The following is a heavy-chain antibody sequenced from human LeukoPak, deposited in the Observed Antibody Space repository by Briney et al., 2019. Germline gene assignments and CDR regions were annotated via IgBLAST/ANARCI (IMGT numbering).Heavy chain of an antibody. D-gene: IGHD2/OR15-2a*01. CDR1: GFTFSNYG. V-gene: IGHV3-33*01. Sequence: GRSLRLSCAASGFTFSNYGMHWVRQVPGKGLEWVAVIWYDGSNRYYADSVKGRFTISRDNAKNTLYLQMNSLRAEDTAVYYCARVGTTSNFYYYYGMDVWGQGTTVTVSS. CDR2: IWYDGSNR. CDR3: ARVGTTSNFYYYYGMDV. J-gene: IGHJ6*02.